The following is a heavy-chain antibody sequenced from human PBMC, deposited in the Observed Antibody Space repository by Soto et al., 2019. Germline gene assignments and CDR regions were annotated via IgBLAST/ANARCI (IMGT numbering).Heavy chain of an antibody. J-gene: IGHJ6*02. CDR1: GYSFTNYG. CDR3: ATVGGKQLVWYYYYGMDV. V-gene: IGHV1-18*01. CDR2: ISPYSGET. Sequence: GSVKVSCKASGYSFTNYGITWVRRAPGRGLEWMGWISPYSGETDYAQKLQGRVSMTADTSTATAYMELSSLRSEDTAVYYCATVGGKQLVWYYYYGMDVWGQGTTVTVS. D-gene: IGHD6-13*01.